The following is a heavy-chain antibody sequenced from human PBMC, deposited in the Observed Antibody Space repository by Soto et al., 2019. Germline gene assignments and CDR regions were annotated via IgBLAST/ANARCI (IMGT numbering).Heavy chain of an antibody. D-gene: IGHD2-21*02. CDR1: GFTFSSYG. J-gene: IGHJ6*02. Sequence: GGSLRLSCAASGFTFSSYGMHWVRQAPGKGLEWVAVIWYDGSNKYYADSAKGRFTISRDNSKNTLYLQMNSLRAEDTAVYYCARVPYCGGDCYYYYYYGMDVWGQGTTVTVSS. V-gene: IGHV3-33*01. CDR3: ARVPYCGGDCYYYYYYGMDV. CDR2: IWYDGSNK.